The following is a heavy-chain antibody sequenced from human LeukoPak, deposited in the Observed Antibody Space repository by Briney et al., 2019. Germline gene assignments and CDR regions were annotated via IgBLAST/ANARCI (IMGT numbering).Heavy chain of an antibody. Sequence: SETLSLTCTVSSGSISTSNYYWGWVRQPPGKALEWIGNIFYSGSTYYNPSLKSRVTISVDTSKNQFSLKLSSVTAADTAVYYCARARYGDYYYYYYYYMDVWGKGTTVTVSS. V-gene: IGHV4-39*07. CDR1: SGSISTSNYY. J-gene: IGHJ6*03. CDR2: IFYSGST. D-gene: IGHD4-17*01. CDR3: ARARYGDYYYYYYYYMDV.